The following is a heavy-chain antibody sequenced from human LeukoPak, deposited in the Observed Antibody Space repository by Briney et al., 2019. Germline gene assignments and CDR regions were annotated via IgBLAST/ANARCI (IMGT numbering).Heavy chain of an antibody. Sequence: GGSLRLSCAASGFTFSSYAMSWVRQAPGKGLEWVSAISGSGGSTYYADSVKGRFTISRDNSKNTLYLQMNSLRAEDTAVYYCARDSPTYYYDSSGYYTYYYGMDVWGQGTTVTVSS. CDR1: GFTFSSYA. CDR2: ISGSGGST. J-gene: IGHJ6*02. D-gene: IGHD3-22*01. V-gene: IGHV3-23*01. CDR3: ARDSPTYYYDSSGYYTYYYGMDV.